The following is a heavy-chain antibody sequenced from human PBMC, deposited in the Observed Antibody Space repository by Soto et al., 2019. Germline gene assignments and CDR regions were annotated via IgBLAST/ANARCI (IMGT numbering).Heavy chain of an antibody. Sequence: ETLSLTCAVYGGSFSGYYWSWIRQPPGKGLEWIGEINHSGSTNYNPSLKSRVTISVDTSKNQFSLKLSSVTAADTAVYYCARVSDIVATMEVFDYWGQGTLVTVSS. D-gene: IGHD5-12*01. CDR3: ARVSDIVATMEVFDY. V-gene: IGHV4-34*01. CDR2: INHSGST. CDR1: GGSFSGYY. J-gene: IGHJ4*02.